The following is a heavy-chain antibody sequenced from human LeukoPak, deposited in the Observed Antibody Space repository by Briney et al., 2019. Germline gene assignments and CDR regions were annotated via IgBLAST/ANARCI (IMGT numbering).Heavy chain of an antibody. D-gene: IGHD3-22*01. CDR2: IYSGGST. CDR1: GFTVSSNY. Sequence: PGGSLRLSCAASGFTVSSNYMSWVRQAPGKGLEWVSVIYSGGSTYYADSVKGRFTISRDNSKNTLYLQMNSLRAEDTAVYYCAKGSSYYYDSSGYYTGYYFDYWGQGTLVTVSS. CDR3: AKGSSYYYDSSGYYTGYYFDY. J-gene: IGHJ4*02. V-gene: IGHV3-53*01.